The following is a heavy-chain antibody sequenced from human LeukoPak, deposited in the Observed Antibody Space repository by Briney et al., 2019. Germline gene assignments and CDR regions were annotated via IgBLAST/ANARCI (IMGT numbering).Heavy chain of an antibody. Sequence: SVKVSCKASGFTFTSSAVQWVRQARGQRLEWIGWIVVGSGNTNYAQKFQERVTITRDMSTSTAYMELSSLRSEDTAVYYCAKVLIAGYSSSWNPEGYYGMDVWGPGTTVTVSS. CDR2: IVVGSGNT. J-gene: IGHJ6*02. CDR3: AKVLIAGYSSSWNPEGYYGMDV. V-gene: IGHV1-58*01. CDR1: GFTFTSSA. D-gene: IGHD6-13*01.